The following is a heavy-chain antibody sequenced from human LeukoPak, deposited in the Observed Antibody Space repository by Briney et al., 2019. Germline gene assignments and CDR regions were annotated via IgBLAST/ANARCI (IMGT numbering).Heavy chain of an antibody. CDR1: GYTFTGYY. D-gene: IGHD3-22*01. J-gene: IGHJ5*02. Sequence: ASVKVSCKASGYTFTGYYMHWVRQAPGQGLEWMGRINPNSGGTNYAQKFQGRVTMTRDTSISTAYMELSRLRSDDTAVYYCARGYRRVVVVNNWFDPWGQGTLVTVSS. CDR3: ARGYRRVVVVNNWFDP. CDR2: INPNSGGT. V-gene: IGHV1-2*06.